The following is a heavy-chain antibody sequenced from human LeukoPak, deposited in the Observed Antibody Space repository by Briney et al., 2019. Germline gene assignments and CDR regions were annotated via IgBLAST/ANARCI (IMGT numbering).Heavy chain of an antibody. V-gene: IGHV3-23*01. D-gene: IGHD6-19*01. Sequence: GGSLRLSCAASGFTFSSYSMNWVRQAPGKGLEWVSAISGSGGSTYYADSVKGRFTISRDNSKNTLYLQMNSLRAEDTAVYYCAKDPSSGWYGGAFDIWGQGTMVTVSS. CDR3: AKDPSSGWYGGAFDI. CDR2: ISGSGGST. J-gene: IGHJ3*02. CDR1: GFTFSSYS.